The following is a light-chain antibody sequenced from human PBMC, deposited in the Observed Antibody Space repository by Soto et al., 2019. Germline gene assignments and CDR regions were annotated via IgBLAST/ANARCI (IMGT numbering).Light chain of an antibody. Sequence: DIQMTQSPSTLSASVGDRVTITCRASQSISNWLAWYQQKPGKAPNLLIYDASSLESGVPSRFSGSGSGTEFTLTISSLQPDDFATYDCQQYSTYPWTFGQGTKVEIK. V-gene: IGKV1-5*01. CDR3: QQYSTYPWT. J-gene: IGKJ1*01. CDR2: DAS. CDR1: QSISNW.